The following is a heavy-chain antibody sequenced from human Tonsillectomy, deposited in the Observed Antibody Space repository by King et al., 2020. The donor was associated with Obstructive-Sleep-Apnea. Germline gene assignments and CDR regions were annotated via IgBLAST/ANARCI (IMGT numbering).Heavy chain of an antibody. J-gene: IGHJ5*02. D-gene: IGHD6-13*01. CDR1: GGSFRYYY. V-gene: IGHV4-34*01. CDR2: INHSGST. Sequence: VQLQQWGAGLLKPSETLSLTCAVYGGSFRYYYWNWICQPPGKGLEWIGEINHSGSTNYNPSLKSRVTISVYTSNNQLSLRLTSVAAADTAVYYCARGSGAAAVNWFDPWGQGTLLTVSS. CDR3: ARGSGAAAVNWFDP.